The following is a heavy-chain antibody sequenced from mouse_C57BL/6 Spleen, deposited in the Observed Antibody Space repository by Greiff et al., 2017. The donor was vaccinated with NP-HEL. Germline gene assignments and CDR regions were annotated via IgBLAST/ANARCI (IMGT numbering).Heavy chain of an antibody. Sequence: VQLQQSGPELVKPGASVKISCKASGYTFTDYYMNWVKQSHGKSLEWIGDINPNNGGTSYNQKFKGKATLTVDKSSSTAYMELRSLTSEDSAVYYCARIAYYDYDPSYFDYWGQGTTLTVSS. CDR1: GYTFTDYY. D-gene: IGHD2-4*01. J-gene: IGHJ2*01. V-gene: IGHV1-26*01. CDR3: ARIAYYDYDPSYFDY. CDR2: INPNNGGT.